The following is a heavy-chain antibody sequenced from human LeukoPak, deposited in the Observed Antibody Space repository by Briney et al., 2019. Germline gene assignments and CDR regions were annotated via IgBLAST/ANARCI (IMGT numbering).Heavy chain of an antibody. CDR3: AKVIFSGSGIDYDAFDI. CDR1: GFTFDDYA. J-gene: IGHJ3*02. D-gene: IGHD6-19*01. Sequence: GGSLRLSCAASGFTFDDYAVHWVRQAPGKGLEWVSGISWNSGSIGYADSVKGRFTVSRDNAKNSLYLQMNSLRAEDTALYYCAKVIFSGSGIDYDAFDIWGQGTMVTVSS. V-gene: IGHV3-9*01. CDR2: ISWNSGSI.